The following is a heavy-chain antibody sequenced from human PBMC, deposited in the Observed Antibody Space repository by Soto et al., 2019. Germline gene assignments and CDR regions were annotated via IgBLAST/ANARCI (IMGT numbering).Heavy chain of an antibody. CDR2: IYYSGNT. CDR3: ARDAGYCNSVSCYPYNMDV. J-gene: IGHJ6*02. V-gene: IGHV4-30-4*01. Sequence: SETLSLTCTVSGESISSGDHYWSWVRQSPWEGLEWIGFIYYSGNTYYNPSLKSRVSMSVDTSNNQFSLKLNSVTAADTAVYYCARDAGYCNSVSCYPYNMDVXGQGTTVT. CDR1: GESISSGDHY. D-gene: IGHD2-15*01.